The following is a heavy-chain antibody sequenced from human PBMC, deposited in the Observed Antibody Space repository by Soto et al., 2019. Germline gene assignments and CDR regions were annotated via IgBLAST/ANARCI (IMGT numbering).Heavy chain of an antibody. V-gene: IGHV4-34*01. CDR3: ALGGSLLDY. J-gene: IGHJ4*02. D-gene: IGHD2-15*01. CDR2: INHSGST. CDR1: GGSFSGYY. Sequence: SATLSLTCAVYGGSFSGYYWNWIRQPPGKGLEWIGEINHSGSTNYNPSLKSRVTISVDTSKSQFSLKLSSVTAADTAVYYCALGGSLLDYWGQGTLVTVS.